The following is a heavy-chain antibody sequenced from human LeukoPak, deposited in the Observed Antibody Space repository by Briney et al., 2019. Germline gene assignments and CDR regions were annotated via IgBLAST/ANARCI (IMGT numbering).Heavy chain of an antibody. Sequence: GGSLRLSCAASGFTFSSYSMNWVRQAPGKGLEWVSYISSSGRSIYYADSVKGRFTTSRDKAKNALYLEMNSLRAEDMAVYYCARVFCSGSSCYSVPDAFDIWGQGTMVTVSS. CDR1: GFTFSSYS. D-gene: IGHD2-15*01. J-gene: IGHJ3*02. CDR2: ISSSGRSI. V-gene: IGHV3-48*01. CDR3: ARVFCSGSSCYSVPDAFDI.